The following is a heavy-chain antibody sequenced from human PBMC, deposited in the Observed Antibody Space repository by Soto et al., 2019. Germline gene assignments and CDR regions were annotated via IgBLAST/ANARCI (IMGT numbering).Heavy chain of an antibody. CDR2: ITPLFGIP. V-gene: IGHV1-69*17. Sequence: QVQLVQSGAEVKKPGSSVKVSCKASGGTSRSLSITWVRQAPGQGLEWMGGITPLFGIPNYPQKFPGRLTITADKSTGTAFLELSSLSSEDTAVYYCARDTHSAGGWFDTWGRGTLVTASS. J-gene: IGHJ5*02. CDR1: GGTSRSLS. CDR3: ARDTHSAGGWFDT. D-gene: IGHD2-15*01.